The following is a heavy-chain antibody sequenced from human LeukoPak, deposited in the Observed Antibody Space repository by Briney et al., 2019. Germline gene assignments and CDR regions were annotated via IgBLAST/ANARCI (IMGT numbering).Heavy chain of an antibody. CDR3: ARDVRSTNDWYFDL. V-gene: IGHV3-30*14. CDR1: GFTFSSYI. D-gene: IGHD2-2*01. J-gene: IGHJ2*01. Sequence: GGSLRLSCAASGFTFSSYIIHWVRQAPGKGLEWVAVISSDGRNEYYADSVKGRFTISRDNSKNTLYLQMNSLRAEDTAVYYCARDVRSTNDWYFDLWGRGTLVTVSS. CDR2: ISSDGRNE.